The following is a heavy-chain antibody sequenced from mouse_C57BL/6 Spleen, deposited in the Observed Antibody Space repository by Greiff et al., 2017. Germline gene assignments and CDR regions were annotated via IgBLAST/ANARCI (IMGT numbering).Heavy chain of an antibody. CDR1: GFSFTSYG. V-gene: IGHV2-2*01. CDR3: ARSGNYEDFDV. D-gene: IGHD2-1*01. J-gene: IGHJ1*03. Sequence: QVQLQQSGPGLVQPSQSLSITCTVSGFSFTSYGVHWVRQSPGKGLEWLGVIWSGGSTDYNAAFISRLSISKDNSKSQVFFKMNSLRADDTAIYYCARSGNYEDFDVWGTGTTVTVSS. CDR2: IWSGGST.